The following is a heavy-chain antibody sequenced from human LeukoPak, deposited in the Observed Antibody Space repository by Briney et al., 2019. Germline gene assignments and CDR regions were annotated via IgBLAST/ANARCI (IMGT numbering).Heavy chain of an antibody. V-gene: IGHV1-58*02. Sequence: GASVKVSCKASGFTFTSSSIQWVRQARGQRLEWIGWIVGGSSDTYYAQKFQERVTITRDMSTSTAYLELSSLRSEDTAVYCAADPDTTMAFDYWGQGTLVTVS. CDR3: AADPDTTMAFDY. J-gene: IGHJ4*02. CDR2: IVGGSSDT. CDR1: GFTFTSSS. D-gene: IGHD5-18*01.